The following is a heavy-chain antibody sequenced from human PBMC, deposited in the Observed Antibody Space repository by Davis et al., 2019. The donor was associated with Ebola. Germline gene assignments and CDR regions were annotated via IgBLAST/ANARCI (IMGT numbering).Heavy chain of an antibody. Sequence: GESLKISCAASGFTFSSYWMGWVRQAPGKGLEWVGRIQSKAHGGATDYAAPVKGRFTISRDDSTNTLYLQMNSLKTEDTAVYYCTTGHYGVWGQGTTVTVSS. CDR3: TTGHYGV. CDR1: GFTFSSYW. D-gene: IGHD3-10*01. J-gene: IGHJ6*02. CDR2: IQSKAHGGAT. V-gene: IGHV3-15*01.